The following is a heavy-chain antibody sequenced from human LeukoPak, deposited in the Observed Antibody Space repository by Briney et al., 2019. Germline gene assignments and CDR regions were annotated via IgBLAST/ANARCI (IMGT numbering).Heavy chain of an antibody. D-gene: IGHD5-24*01. V-gene: IGHV4-39*01. Sequence: PSETLSLTCTVSGGSISSSSYYWGWIRQPPGKGLEWIGSIYYSGSTYYNPSLKSRVTISVDTSKNQFSLKLSSVTAADTAVYYCARRRWLHSSIFDYWGQGTLVTVS. CDR1: GGSISSSSYY. J-gene: IGHJ4*02. CDR3: ARRRWLHSSIFDY. CDR2: IYYSGST.